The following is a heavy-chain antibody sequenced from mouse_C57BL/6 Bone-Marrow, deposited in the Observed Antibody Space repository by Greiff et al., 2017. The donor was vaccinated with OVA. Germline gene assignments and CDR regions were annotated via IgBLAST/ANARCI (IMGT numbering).Heavy chain of an antibody. V-gene: IGHV1-64*01. Sequence: VQLQQPGAELVKPGASVKLSCKASGYTFTSYWMHWVKQRPGQGLEWIGMIHPNSGSTNYNEKFKSKATLTVDKSSSTAYMQLSSLTSEDSAVYYCARSGYRPRFAYWGQGTLVTVSA. D-gene: IGHD2-12*01. CDR2: IHPNSGST. CDR1: GYTFTSYW. CDR3: ARSGYRPRFAY. J-gene: IGHJ3*01.